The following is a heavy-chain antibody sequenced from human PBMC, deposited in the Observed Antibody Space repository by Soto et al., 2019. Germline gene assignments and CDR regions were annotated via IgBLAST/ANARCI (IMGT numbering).Heavy chain of an antibody. D-gene: IGHD3-10*01. J-gene: IGHJ4*02. Sequence: SETLSLTCTVSGNSISTGAYYWSWLRQHPVKGLEWIGHIFYSGNTHYSPSLESRVTISVDTSKNQFSLKLISVTVADTALYYCAREGRSAAPQAGFDFWGQGTLVTVSS. CDR3: AREGRSAAPQAGFDF. CDR2: IFYSGNT. CDR1: GNSISTGAYY. V-gene: IGHV4-31*03.